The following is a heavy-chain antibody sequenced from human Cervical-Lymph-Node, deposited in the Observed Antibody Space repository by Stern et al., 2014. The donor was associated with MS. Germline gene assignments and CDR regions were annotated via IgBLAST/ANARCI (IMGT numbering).Heavy chain of an antibody. J-gene: IGHJ4*02. CDR2: LSNSGETT. CDR3: AKWRAVAGRSSYFDY. CDR1: GFTFGNFA. D-gene: IGHD6-19*01. V-gene: IGHV3-23*04. Sequence: EVQLVESGGNLVQPGGSLRLSCAASGFTFGNFAMSWVRQAPGQGLEWVAVLSNSGETTSYADSVKGRFTISRDNSKNTLSLQMSSLTAEDTAVYYCAKWRAVAGRSSYFDYWGQGTLVSVSS.